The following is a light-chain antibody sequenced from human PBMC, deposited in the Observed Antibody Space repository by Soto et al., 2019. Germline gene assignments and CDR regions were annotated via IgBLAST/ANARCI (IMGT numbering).Light chain of an antibody. Sequence: QSVLTQPPSASGSPGQSATISCTGTSSDVGASNYVSWYQQHPGKAPKLMISEVNKRPSGVPDRFSGSKSGNTASLTVSGLQAEDEADYYCSSSAGTKNMVFGGGTKLTVL. CDR2: EVN. V-gene: IGLV2-8*01. J-gene: IGLJ2*01. CDR3: SSSAGTKNMV. CDR1: SSDVGASNY.